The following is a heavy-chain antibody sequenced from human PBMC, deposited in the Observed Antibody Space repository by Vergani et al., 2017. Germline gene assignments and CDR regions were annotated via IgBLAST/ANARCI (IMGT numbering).Heavy chain of an antibody. V-gene: IGHV3-15*01. CDR2: IKSKTDGGTT. J-gene: IGHJ6*02. D-gene: IGHD4-17*01. CDR1: GFTFSNAW. CDR3: AKDYSVYGDWDYGMDV. Sequence: EVQLVESGGGLVKPGGSLRLSCAASGFTFSNAWMSWVRQAPGKGLEWVGRIKSKTDGGTTDYAAPVKGRFTISRDDSKNTLYLQMNSLRAEDTAVYYCAKDYSVYGDWDYGMDVWGQGP.